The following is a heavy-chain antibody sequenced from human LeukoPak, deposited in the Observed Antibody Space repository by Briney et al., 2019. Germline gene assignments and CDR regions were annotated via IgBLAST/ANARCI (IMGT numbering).Heavy chain of an antibody. CDR1: GGSISSGGYS. D-gene: IGHD3-22*01. J-gene: IGHJ4*02. Sequence: PSETLSLTCAVSGGSISSGGYSWSWIRQPPGKGLEWIEYIYHSGSTYYNPSLKSRVTISVDRSKNQFSLKLSSVTAADTAVYYCARVGADSSGYYWDYFDYWGQGTLVTVSS. V-gene: IGHV4-30-2*01. CDR3: ARVGADSSGYYWDYFDY. CDR2: IYHSGST.